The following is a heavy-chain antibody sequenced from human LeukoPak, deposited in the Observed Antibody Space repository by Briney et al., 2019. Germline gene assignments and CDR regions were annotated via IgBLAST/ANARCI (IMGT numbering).Heavy chain of an antibody. CDR1: GFTFSSCS. V-gene: IGHV3-23*01. CDR3: AKVESYYDILTLDY. D-gene: IGHD3-9*01. Sequence: GGSLTLSCAASGFTFSSCSMNWVRQAPGKGLEWVTAISGGGSSTYYADSVKGRFTVTRDNSKNTLYLKMNSMSAEDTAVYYCAKVESYYDILTLDYWGQGTLVTVSS. J-gene: IGHJ4*02. CDR2: ISGGGSST.